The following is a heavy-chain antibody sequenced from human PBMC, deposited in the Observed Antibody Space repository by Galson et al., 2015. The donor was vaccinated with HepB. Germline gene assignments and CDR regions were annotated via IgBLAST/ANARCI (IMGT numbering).Heavy chain of an antibody. J-gene: IGHJ3*02. D-gene: IGHD3-16*01. Sequence: SVKVSCKASGYTFTSYYMHWVRQAPGQGLEWMGIINPSGGSTSYAQKFQGRVTMTRDTSTSTVYMELSSLRSEDTAVYYCARDIPKFGYSNHEHAFDIWGQGTMVTVSS. CDR1: GYTFTSYY. CDR3: ARDIPKFGYSNHEHAFDI. V-gene: IGHV1-46*01. CDR2: INPSGGST.